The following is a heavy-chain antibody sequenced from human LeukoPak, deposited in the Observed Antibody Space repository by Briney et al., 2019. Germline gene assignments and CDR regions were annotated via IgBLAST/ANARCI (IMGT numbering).Heavy chain of an antibody. Sequence: ASVKVSCKASGYTFTSYDINWVRQATGHGLEWMGWMNPNSGNTGYAQKFQGRVTITRNTSISTAYMELSSLRSEDTAVYYCARGGGIFGVVTDWFDYWGQGTLVTVSS. CDR3: ARGGGIFGVVTDWFDY. J-gene: IGHJ4*02. CDR2: MNPNSGNT. CDR1: GYTFTSYD. V-gene: IGHV1-8*03. D-gene: IGHD3-3*01.